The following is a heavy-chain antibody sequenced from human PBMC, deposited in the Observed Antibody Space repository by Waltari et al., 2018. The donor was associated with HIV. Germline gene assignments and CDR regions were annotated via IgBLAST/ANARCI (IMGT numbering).Heavy chain of an antibody. Sequence: EVHLVESGGGPVQPGGSLRLSCAASGFTFSTYSMNWVRQAPGKGLEWISYISITSTTIVYADPVKGRFTISRDNAKNSLDLQMNNLRAEDTAVYYCARDITLTPGPDYWGQGTLVTVSS. CDR1: GFTFSTYS. J-gene: IGHJ4*02. V-gene: IGHV3-48*01. CDR2: ISITSTTI. CDR3: ARDITLTPGPDY. D-gene: IGHD3-16*01.